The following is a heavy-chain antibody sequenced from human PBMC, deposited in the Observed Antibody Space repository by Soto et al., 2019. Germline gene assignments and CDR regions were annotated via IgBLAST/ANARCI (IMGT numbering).Heavy chain of an antibody. CDR2: ISSSSSTI. Sequence: KGLEWVSYISSSSSTIYYADSVKGRFTISRDNAKNSLYLQMNSLRDEDTAVYYCPSFFFQADDCIRDL. J-gene: IGHJ2*01. V-gene: IGHV3-48*02. CDR3: PSFFFQADDCIRDL. D-gene: IGHD2-21*02.